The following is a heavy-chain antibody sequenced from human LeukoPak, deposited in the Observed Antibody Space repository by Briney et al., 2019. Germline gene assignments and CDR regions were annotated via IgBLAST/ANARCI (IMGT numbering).Heavy chain of an antibody. CDR1: GYTFTGYY. V-gene: IGHV1-2*02. Sequence: ASVKVSCKASGYTFTGYYMTRVRQAPGRGLEWMGWINPNSGGTNYAQKFQGRVTMTRDTSISTAYMELGRLRSGDTAVYYCARADCSGGSCYGMDVWGQGTTVTVSS. D-gene: IGHD2-15*01. J-gene: IGHJ6*02. CDR2: INPNSGGT. CDR3: ARADCSGGSCYGMDV.